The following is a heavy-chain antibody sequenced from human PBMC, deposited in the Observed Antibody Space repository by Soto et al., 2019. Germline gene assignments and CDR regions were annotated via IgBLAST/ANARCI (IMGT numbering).Heavy chain of an antibody. CDR3: ARVRHGCSPNNYYFDP. Sequence: SETLSLTCTLSGGSVRAPDWWNWVRQSPDKGREWIAEVHISGHSNYNPSLRSRVSVSIDSSKNQFYLNLNAVTAAYTAIHYSARVRHGCSPNNYYFDPWGQGTQVTVSS. J-gene: IGHJ5*01. CDR1: GGSVRAPDW. V-gene: IGHV4-4*02. D-gene: IGHD1-26*01. CDR2: VHISGHS.